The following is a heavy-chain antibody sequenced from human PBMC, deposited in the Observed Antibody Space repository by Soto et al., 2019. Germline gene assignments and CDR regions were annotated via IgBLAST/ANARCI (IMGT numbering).Heavy chain of an antibody. CDR1: GGSVSSTNHY. V-gene: IGHV4-39*01. J-gene: IGHJ4*02. CDR2: IYYTGMT. Sequence: SETLSLTCTVSGGSVSSTNHYWGWIRQPPGKGLEWIGDIYYTGMTRYNPSLKSRVTISVDTSKDQFSLKLSSVTAADTAVYYCARHGYYYDSTDYYYFVWGQGTLVTVSS. CDR3: ARHGYYYDSTDYYYFV. D-gene: IGHD3-22*01.